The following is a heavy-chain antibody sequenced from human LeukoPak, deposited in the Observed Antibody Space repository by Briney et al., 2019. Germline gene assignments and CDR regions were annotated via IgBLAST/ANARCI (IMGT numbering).Heavy chain of an antibody. CDR1: GFTFSSYG. Sequence: GGTLRLSCAASGFTFSSYGMSWVRQAPGKGLEWVSAISGSGGSTYYADSVKGRFTISRDNSKNTLYLQMNSLRAEDTAVYYCAKGSGWYLGVGSLFYWGQGTLVTVSS. CDR3: AKGSGWYLGVGSLFY. V-gene: IGHV3-23*01. J-gene: IGHJ4*02. CDR2: ISGSGGST. D-gene: IGHD6-19*01.